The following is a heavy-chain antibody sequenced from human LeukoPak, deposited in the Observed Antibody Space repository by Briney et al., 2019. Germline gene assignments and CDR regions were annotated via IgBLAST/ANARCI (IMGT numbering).Heavy chain of an antibody. CDR2: IWYDGSNK. V-gene: IGHV3-33*08. CDR3: ARGHVRGYSYGFGY. J-gene: IGHJ4*02. CDR1: GFMFRSYG. D-gene: IGHD5-18*01. Sequence: GRSLRLSCAASGFMFRSYGMHWVRQAPGKGLEWVAVIWYDGSNKYYTDSVKGRFTISRDNSNNTLYLQMNSLRVEDTAVYYCARGHVRGYSYGFGYWGQGSLVTVSS.